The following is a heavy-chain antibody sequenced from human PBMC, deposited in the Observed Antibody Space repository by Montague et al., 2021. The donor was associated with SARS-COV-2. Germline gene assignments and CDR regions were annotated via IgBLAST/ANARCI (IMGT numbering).Heavy chain of an antibody. D-gene: IGHD2-21*01. CDR2: IKGDGTT. V-gene: IGHV3-74*01. Sequence: SLRLSCAASGFTFSSYWMHWVRQTPGEGLVWVSRIKGDGTTSYADSVKGRFTISRDNAKNTLYLQMSSLRAEDTAMYYCTRDMVLWGDAVGFDYWGQGTLVTVSS. CDR1: GFTFSSYW. CDR3: TRDMVLWGDAVGFDY. J-gene: IGHJ4*02.